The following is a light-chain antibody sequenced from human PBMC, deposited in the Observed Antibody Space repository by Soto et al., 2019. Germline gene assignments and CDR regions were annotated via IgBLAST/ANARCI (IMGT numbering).Light chain of an antibody. CDR3: QQYGSSSVT. CDR1: QGVSSY. V-gene: IGKV3-20*01. CDR2: DAS. Sequence: ELVLTQSPATLSLSPGERATLSCRASQGVSSYLAWYQQKPGQAPRLLIYDASSRATGIPDRFSGSGSGTDFTLTISRLEPEDFAVYYCQQYGSSSVTFGQGTRLEIK. J-gene: IGKJ5*01.